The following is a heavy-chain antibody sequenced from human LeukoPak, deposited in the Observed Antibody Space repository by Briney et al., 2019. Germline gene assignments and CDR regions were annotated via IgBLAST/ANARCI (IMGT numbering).Heavy chain of an antibody. J-gene: IGHJ4*02. CDR3: AREGHYYDSSGLLYYFDY. CDR2: IIPIFGTA. Sequence: SVKVSCKASGGTFSSYAISWVRQAPGQGLEWMGGIIPIFGTANYAQKFQGRVTITADESTSTAYMELSSLRSEDTAVYYCAREGHYYDSSGLLYYFDYWGQGTLVTVSS. D-gene: IGHD3-22*01. CDR1: GGTFSSYA. V-gene: IGHV1-69*01.